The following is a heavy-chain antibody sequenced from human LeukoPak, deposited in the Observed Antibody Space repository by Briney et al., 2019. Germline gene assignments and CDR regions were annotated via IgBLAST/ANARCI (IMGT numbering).Heavy chain of an antibody. J-gene: IGHJ4*02. Sequence: GGSLRLSCAASGFTFSNYRMHWVRQAPGKGLVWVSRIYIDGSSRSYADSVKGRFTISRDNGKNTLYLQMNSLRAEDTAEYYCASASSHRIAAGGDYWGQGTLVTVSS. CDR3: ASASSHRIAAGGDY. CDR1: GFTFSNYR. CDR2: IYIDGSSR. V-gene: IGHV3-74*01. D-gene: IGHD6-13*01.